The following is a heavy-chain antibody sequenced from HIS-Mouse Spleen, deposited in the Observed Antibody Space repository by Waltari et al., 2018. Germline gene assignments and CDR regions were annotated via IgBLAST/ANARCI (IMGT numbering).Heavy chain of an antibody. CDR2: ISYDGSNK. V-gene: IGHV3-30*04. J-gene: IGHJ3*02. D-gene: IGHD6-19*01. CDR1: GFTFSGYA. Sequence: QVQLVESGGGVVQPGRSLRRARAAAGFTFSGYAIHWVRQHPGKGLEWVAVISYDGSNKYYADSVKGRFTISRDNSKNTLYLQMNSLRAEDTAVYYCARGAVAGDAFDIWGQGTMVTVSS. CDR3: ARGAVAGDAFDI.